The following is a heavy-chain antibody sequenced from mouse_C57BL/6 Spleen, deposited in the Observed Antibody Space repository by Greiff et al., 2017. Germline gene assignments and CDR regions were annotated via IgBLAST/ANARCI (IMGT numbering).Heavy chain of an antibody. CDR2: INPNNGGT. CDR1: GYTFTDYY. CDR3: ARERDDYGEGTWFAY. J-gene: IGHJ3*01. Sequence: VQLQQSGPELVKPGASVKISCKASGYTFTDYYMNWVKQSHGKSLEWIGDINPNNGGTSYNQKFKGKATLTVDKSSSTAYMELRSLTSEDSAVYYCARERDDYGEGTWFAYWGQGTLVTVSA. V-gene: IGHV1-26*01. D-gene: IGHD2-4*01.